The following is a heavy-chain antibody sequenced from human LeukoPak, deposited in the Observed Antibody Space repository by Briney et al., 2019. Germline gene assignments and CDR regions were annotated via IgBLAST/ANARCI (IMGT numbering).Heavy chain of an antibody. D-gene: IGHD4-11*01. CDR2: IRYDGSNK. Sequence: QPGGSLRLSCAASGFTFSSYGIHWVRQAPGKGLEWVAFIRYDGSNKYYADSVKGRFTISRDNSKNTLYLQMNSLRAEDTAVYYCATGTLTTVTARASCDYWGQGTLVTVSS. CDR1: GFTFSSYG. CDR3: ATGTLTTVTARASCDY. J-gene: IGHJ4*02. V-gene: IGHV3-30*02.